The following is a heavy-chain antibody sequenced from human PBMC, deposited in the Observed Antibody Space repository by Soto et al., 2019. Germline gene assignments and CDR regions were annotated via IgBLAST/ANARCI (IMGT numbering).Heavy chain of an antibody. Sequence: GGSLRLSCAASGFTFSSYWMSWVRQAPGKGLEWVANIKQDGSEKYYVDSVKGRFTISRDNAKNSLYLQMNSLRAEDTAVYYCARDGVAVPDAFDIWGQGTMVTVSS. CDR2: IKQDGSEK. V-gene: IGHV3-7*01. CDR1: GFTFSSYW. D-gene: IGHD2-15*01. J-gene: IGHJ3*02. CDR3: ARDGVAVPDAFDI.